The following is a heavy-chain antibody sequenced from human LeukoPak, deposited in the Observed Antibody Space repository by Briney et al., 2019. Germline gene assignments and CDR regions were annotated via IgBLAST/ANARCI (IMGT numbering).Heavy chain of an antibody. CDR1: GFTFSSYA. J-gene: IGHJ4*02. CDR2: VSGSGGST. V-gene: IGHV3-23*01. D-gene: IGHD2-2*03. CDR3: AKDLGIVVVPAAPDY. Sequence: GGSLRLSCAASGFTFSSYAMSWVRQAPGKGLEWVSAVSGSGGSTYYADSVKGRFTISRDNSKNTLYLQMNSLRAEDTAVYYCAKDLGIVVVPAAPDYWGQGTLVTVSS.